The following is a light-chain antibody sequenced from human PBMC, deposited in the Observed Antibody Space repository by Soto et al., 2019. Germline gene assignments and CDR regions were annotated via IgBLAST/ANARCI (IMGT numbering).Light chain of an antibody. CDR2: AAS. Sequence: DIQMTQSTTSLSASVGDRVTITCRASQGIRNFVAWYQQKPGKPPKLLIYAASTLQSGVPSRFSGSGSGTDFPLTINSLQPEDVATYSCQKYSSVPVFGPGTKVEI. CDR3: QKYSSVPV. J-gene: IGKJ3*01. V-gene: IGKV1-27*01. CDR1: QGIRNF.